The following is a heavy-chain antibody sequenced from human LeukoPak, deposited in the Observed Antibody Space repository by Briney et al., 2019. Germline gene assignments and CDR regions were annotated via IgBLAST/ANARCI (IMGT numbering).Heavy chain of an antibody. CDR2: INSDGSSP. CDR3: VRDFAPQTYSSGWYDY. V-gene: IGHV3-74*01. Sequence: GGSLRLSCAASGFSFSTYWMHWVRQAPGKGLVWVSRINSDGSSPNYADSVKGRFTISRDNAKNTLYLQMNSLRAEDMAVYYCVRDFAPQTYSSGWYDYWGQGTLVTVSS. D-gene: IGHD6-19*01. J-gene: IGHJ4*02. CDR1: GFSFSTYW.